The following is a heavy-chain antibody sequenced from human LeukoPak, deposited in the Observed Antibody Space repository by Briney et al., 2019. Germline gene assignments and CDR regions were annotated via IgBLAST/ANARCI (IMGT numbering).Heavy chain of an antibody. Sequence: GGSLRLSCAASGFTFSSYGMHWVRQAPGKGLEWVAVISYDGSNKYYADSVKGRFTISRDNSKNTLYLQMNSLRAEDTAVYYCARSKGWFGELLSVNYWGQGTLVTVSS. CDR3: ARSKGWFGELLSVNY. CDR2: ISYDGSNK. D-gene: IGHD3-10*01. V-gene: IGHV3-30*03. CDR1: GFTFSSYG. J-gene: IGHJ4*02.